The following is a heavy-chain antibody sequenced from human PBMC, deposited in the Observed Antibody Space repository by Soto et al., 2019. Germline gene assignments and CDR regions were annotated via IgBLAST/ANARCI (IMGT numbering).Heavy chain of an antibody. CDR2: IWYDGSNT. Sequence: QVQLVESGGGVVQPGTSLRLSCAASGFTFSSYGMHWVRQAPGKGLEWVAVIWYDGSNTFHADSVRGRFTISRDTSKNTLYLQMNNLRADDTAVYYCARDRGYTVTTTYYYHGMDVWGRGTTVTVSS. V-gene: IGHV3-33*01. J-gene: IGHJ6*02. D-gene: IGHD4-4*01. CDR3: ARDRGYTVTTTYYYHGMDV. CDR1: GFTFSSYG.